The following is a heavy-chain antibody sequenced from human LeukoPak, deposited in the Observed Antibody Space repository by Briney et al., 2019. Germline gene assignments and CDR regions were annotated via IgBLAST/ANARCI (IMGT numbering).Heavy chain of an antibody. CDR2: ISFDGSSK. Sequence: GGSLRLSCAASGFTFSTYAMHWVRQAPGKGLEWVAFISFDGSSKYYADSVKGRFTISRDNSKNTLYLQMSSLRPEDTAVYYCAKGDLSSSWSREVDYWGQGTLVNVSS. D-gene: IGHD6-13*01. V-gene: IGHV3-30*18. CDR1: GFTFSTYA. CDR3: AKGDLSSSWSREVDY. J-gene: IGHJ4*02.